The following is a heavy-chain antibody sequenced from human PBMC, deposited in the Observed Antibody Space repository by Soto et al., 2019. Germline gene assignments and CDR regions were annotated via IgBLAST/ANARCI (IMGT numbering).Heavy chain of an antibody. V-gene: IGHV3-33*01. CDR3: ASEYCSGGRCYCYGMDV. J-gene: IGHJ6*02. D-gene: IGHD2-15*01. Sequence: QVQLVESGGGVVQPGRSLRLSCAASGFTFSTYGMHWVRQAPDKGLEWVAVIWYDGSNKYYADSVKGRFTISRDNSKNPLYLQMNSLGAEDPAVYFCASEYCSGGRCYCYGMDVWGQGTTVTVSS. CDR2: IWYDGSNK. CDR1: GFTFSTYG.